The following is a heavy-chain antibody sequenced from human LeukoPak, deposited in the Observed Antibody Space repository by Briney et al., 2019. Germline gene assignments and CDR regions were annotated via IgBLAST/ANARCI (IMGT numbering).Heavy chain of an antibody. Sequence: ASVKVSCKASGYTFTTYDITWVRQATGQGLEWMGWMNPNSGNTGYAQKFQGRVTMTRNTSISTAYMELSSLRSEDTAVYYCARGLYYYGSGSYYLDYWGQGTLVTVSS. CDR3: ARGLYYYGSGSYYLDY. J-gene: IGHJ4*02. CDR1: GYTFTTYD. CDR2: MNPNSGNT. D-gene: IGHD3-10*01. V-gene: IGHV1-8*01.